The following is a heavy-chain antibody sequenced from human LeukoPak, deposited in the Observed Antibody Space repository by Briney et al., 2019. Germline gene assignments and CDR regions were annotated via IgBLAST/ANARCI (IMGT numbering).Heavy chain of an antibody. D-gene: IGHD1-26*01. CDR2: ISYDGSNK. Sequence: GRSLRLSCAASGFTFSSYAMHWVRQAPGKGLEWVAVISYDGSNKYYADSVKGRFTISRDNSKNTLYLQMNSLRAEDTAVYYCARNEWGLLEVSEFYCDYWGQGTLVTVFS. J-gene: IGHJ4*02. CDR1: GFTFSSYA. CDR3: ARNEWGLLEVSEFYCDY. V-gene: IGHV3-30*01.